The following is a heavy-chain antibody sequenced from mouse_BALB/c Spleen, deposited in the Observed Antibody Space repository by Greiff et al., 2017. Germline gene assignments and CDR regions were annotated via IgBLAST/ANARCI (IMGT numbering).Heavy chain of an antibody. D-gene: IGHD1-1*01. CDR2: IYPGNSDT. CDR1: GYSFTSYW. Sequence: EVQLQQSGTVLARPGASVKMSCKASGYSFTSYWMHWVKQRPGQGLEWIGAIYPGNSDTSYNQKFKGKAKLTAVTSASTAYMELSSLTNEDSAVYYCTAVASPAWFAYWGQGTLVTVSA. CDR3: TAVASPAWFAY. J-gene: IGHJ3*01. V-gene: IGHV1-5*01.